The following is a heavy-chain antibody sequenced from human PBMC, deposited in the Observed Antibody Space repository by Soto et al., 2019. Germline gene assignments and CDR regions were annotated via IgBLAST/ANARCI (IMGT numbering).Heavy chain of an antibody. V-gene: IGHV4-59*01. CDR3: ARDRKLVIPGNYYYYGMDV. CDR2: ISSSGTI. Sequence: LSLTCSVSGGSIRDYFWTWVRQPPGKGLEWIGYISSSGTINYNSSLKSRVTISLDTSRNHFSLKLSSVTTADMAVYFCARDRKLVIPGNYYYYGMDVWGQGTTVTVSS. J-gene: IGHJ6*02. CDR1: GGSIRDYF. D-gene: IGHD3-9*01.